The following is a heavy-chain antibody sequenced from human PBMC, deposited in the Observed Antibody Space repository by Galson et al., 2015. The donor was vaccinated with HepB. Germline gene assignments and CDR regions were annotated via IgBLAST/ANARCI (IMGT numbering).Heavy chain of an antibody. CDR2: ISSSSVYI. CDR3: TRRLTSVGKGFDS. V-gene: IGHV3-21*01. CDR1: GFTFSSYS. D-gene: IGHD6-13*01. J-gene: IGHJ4*02. Sequence: SLRLSCAASGFTFSSYSMNWVRQAPGKGLEWVSSISSSSVYIYYADSVKGRVTISRDNANNALFLQRNNLTIDDTAIYYCTRRLTSVGKGFDSWGQGTVVTVSS.